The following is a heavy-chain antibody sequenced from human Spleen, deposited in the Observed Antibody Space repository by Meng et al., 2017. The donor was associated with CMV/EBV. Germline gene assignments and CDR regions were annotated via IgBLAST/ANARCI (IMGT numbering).Heavy chain of an antibody. CDR1: GGPFSSYA. V-gene: IGHV1-69*12. CDR3: AREAGCSSTSCLDY. D-gene: IGHD2-2*01. Sequence: VRPGQSGAGVKKPGSSVKASCKASGGPFSSYAISWVRQAPGQGLEWMGGIIPIFGTANYAQKFQGRVTITADESTSTAYMELSSLRSEDTAVYYCAREAGCSSTSCLDYWGQGTLVTVSS. J-gene: IGHJ4*02. CDR2: IIPIFGTA.